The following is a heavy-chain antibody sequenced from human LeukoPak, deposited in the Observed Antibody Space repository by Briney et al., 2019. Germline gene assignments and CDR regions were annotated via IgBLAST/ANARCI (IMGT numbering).Heavy chain of an antibody. CDR3: VGPIGYCISTSCSGFDP. CDR2: VSYDGNNK. D-gene: IGHD2-2*01. J-gene: IGHJ5*02. Sequence: PGRSLRLSCAASGFPFSSYPIHWVRQAPGKGLEWVAVVSYDGNNKYYADSVKGRFSISRDNSRNTLHLQMNSLKPEDTAVYYCVGPIGYCISTSCSGFDPWGQGTLVTVSS. CDR1: GFPFSSYP. V-gene: IGHV3-30*04.